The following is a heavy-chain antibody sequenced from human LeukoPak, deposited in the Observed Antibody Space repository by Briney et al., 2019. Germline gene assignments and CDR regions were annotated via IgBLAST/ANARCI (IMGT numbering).Heavy chain of an antibody. J-gene: IGHJ5*02. CDR3: ASDLGRHCSGGSCYPRGFDP. V-gene: IGHV3-21*01. Sequence: GGALRLSCAAAGFAFSSYSMKWGRQAPGEGGEWGSSISSSSSYIYYTDSVKGRFTISRDNAKNSLYLQMNSLRAEDTAVYYCASDLGRHCSGGSCYPRGFDPWGQGTLVTVSS. CDR1: GFAFSSYS. D-gene: IGHD2-15*01. CDR2: ISSSSSYI.